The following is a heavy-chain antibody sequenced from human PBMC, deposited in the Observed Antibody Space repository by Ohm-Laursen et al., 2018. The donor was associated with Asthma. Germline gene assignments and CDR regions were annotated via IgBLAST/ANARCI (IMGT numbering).Heavy chain of an antibody. V-gene: IGHV3-30*03. CDR3: ARAAAGSLYYFDY. CDR1: GFTFSTYA. CDR2: ISYDGSNK. D-gene: IGHD6-13*01. Sequence: SLRLSCAASGFTFSTYAMGWVRQAPGKGLEWVAVISYDGSNKYYADSVKGRFTISRDNSKNTLYLQMNSLRAEDTAVYYCARAAAGSLYYFDYWGQGTLVTVSS. J-gene: IGHJ4*02.